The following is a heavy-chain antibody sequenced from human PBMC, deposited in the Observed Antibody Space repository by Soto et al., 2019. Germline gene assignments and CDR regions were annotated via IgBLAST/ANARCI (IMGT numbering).Heavy chain of an antibody. CDR3: ARSRGSGYRYAFDI. D-gene: IGHD3-22*01. CDR2: IWYDGSNK. CDR1: GFTFSSYG. Sequence: QVQLVESGGGVVQPGRSLRLSCAASGFTFSSYGMHWVRQAPGKGLKWVAVIWYDGSNKYYADSVKGRFTISRDNSKNTLYLQMNSLRAEDTAVYYCARSRGSGYRYAFDIWGQGTMVTVSS. J-gene: IGHJ3*02. V-gene: IGHV3-33*01.